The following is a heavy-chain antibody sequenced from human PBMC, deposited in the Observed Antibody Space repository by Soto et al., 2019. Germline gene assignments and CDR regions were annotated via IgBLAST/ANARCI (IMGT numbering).Heavy chain of an antibody. CDR2: IYYSGST. D-gene: IGHD1-1*01. J-gene: IGHJ4*02. CDR1: GGSTSSSSYY. CDR3: ASQVERRTSFDY. V-gene: IGHV4-39*01. Sequence: NPSETLSLTCAVSGGSTSSSSYYWGWIRQPPGKGLEWIGSIYYSGSTYYNPSLKSRVTISVDTSKNQFSLKLSSVTAADTAVYYCASQVERRTSFDYWGQGTLVTVSS.